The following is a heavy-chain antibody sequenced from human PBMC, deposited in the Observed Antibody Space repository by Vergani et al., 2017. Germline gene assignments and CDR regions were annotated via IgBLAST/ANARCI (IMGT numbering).Heavy chain of an antibody. Sequence: QVQLVQSGAEVKKPGSSVKVSCKASGGTFSSFTISWVRQAPGQGLEWMGRIIPILGIANYAQKFQGRVTITADKSTSTAYMELSSLRSEDTAVYYWARDLEMTRVDDGDDDDYWGQGTLVTVSS. CDR2: IIPILGIA. CDR1: GGTFSSFT. V-gene: IGHV1-69*08. J-gene: IGHJ4*02. CDR3: ARDLEMTRVDDGDDDDY. D-gene: IGHD4-17*01.